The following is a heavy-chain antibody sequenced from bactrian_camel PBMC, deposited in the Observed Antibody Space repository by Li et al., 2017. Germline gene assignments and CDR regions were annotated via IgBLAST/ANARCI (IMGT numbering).Heavy chain of an antibody. CDR3: AARRRTSDSCLFALVTNSDSNSWGISL. J-gene: IGHJ4*01. D-gene: IGHD2*01. Sequence: VQLVESGGGSVQVGGSLRLSCVASVDTIGRYCMGWFRQIPDKEREGVASIRTGYPFTSDYHASVEGRFTISQDNAKNAVYLRMNNLQPDDTAIYYCAARRRTSDSCLFALVTNSDSNSWGISLLGPGDPGHRL. V-gene: IGHV3S63*01. CDR2: IRTGYPFTS. CDR1: VDTIGRYC.